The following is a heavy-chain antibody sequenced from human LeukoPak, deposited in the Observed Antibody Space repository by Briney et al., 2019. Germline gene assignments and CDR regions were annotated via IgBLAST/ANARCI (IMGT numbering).Heavy chain of an antibody. Sequence: AGGSLRLSCAASGFTFGSYAMSWVRQAPGKGLEWVSYISGRGGSTFYADSVKGRLTISRDNSKTTLFLEMNSLRADDTAMYYCVKGGTDYDFWNDSSYSYYFDFWGQGTLVTVSS. CDR3: VKGGTDYDFWNDSSYSYYFDF. CDR1: GFTFGSYA. CDR2: ISGRGGST. D-gene: IGHD3-3*01. V-gene: IGHV3-23*01. J-gene: IGHJ4*02.